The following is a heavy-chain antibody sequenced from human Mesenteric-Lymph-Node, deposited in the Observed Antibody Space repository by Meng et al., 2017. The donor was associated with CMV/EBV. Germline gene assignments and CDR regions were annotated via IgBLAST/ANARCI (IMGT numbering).Heavy chain of an antibody. CDR1: GYTFSTYG. Sequence: ASVKVSCKASGYTFSTYGISWVRQARGQGLEWMGWINVYDGKTNYAQKFQGRVTMTTDTSTSTAYMELNTLRSDDTAIYYCARDHPSYSASPHLYWGQGTLVTVS. V-gene: IGHV1-18*01. CDR3: ARDHPSYSASPHLY. J-gene: IGHJ4*02. CDR2: INVYDGKT. D-gene: IGHD6-13*01.